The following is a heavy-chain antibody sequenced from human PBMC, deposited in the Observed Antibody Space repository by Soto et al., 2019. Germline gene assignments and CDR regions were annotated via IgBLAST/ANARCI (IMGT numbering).Heavy chain of an antibody. CDR2: INTDGSST. Sequence: PGGSLRLSCGVSGFKFRDYWMHWVRQAPGKGLVWVSRINTDGSSTTYADSVKGRFTISRDNAENTLYLQVNSLRAEDTAVYYCVRDRGYRGYDNWGQGTLVTVSS. D-gene: IGHD5-12*01. CDR1: GFKFRDYW. CDR3: VRDRGYRGYDN. V-gene: IGHV3-74*03. J-gene: IGHJ4*02.